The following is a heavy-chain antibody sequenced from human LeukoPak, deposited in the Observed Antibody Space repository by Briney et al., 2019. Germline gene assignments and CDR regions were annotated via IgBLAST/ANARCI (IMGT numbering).Heavy chain of an antibody. D-gene: IGHD5-12*01. Sequence: GGSLRLSCAASGFTFSSYAMSCVRQSPGKGLEWVSSISGSGGSTYYADSVKGRFTISRDNSKNTLYLQMNSLRAEDTDVYYCAKGGVATIWFELVWGQGTLVTVSS. V-gene: IGHV3-23*01. J-gene: IGHJ4*02. CDR1: GFTFSSYA. CDR2: ISGSGGST. CDR3: AKGGVATIWFELV.